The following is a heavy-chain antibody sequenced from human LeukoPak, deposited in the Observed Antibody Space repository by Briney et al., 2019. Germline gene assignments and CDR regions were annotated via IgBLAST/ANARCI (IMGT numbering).Heavy chain of an antibody. D-gene: IGHD2-2*01. Sequence: TSETLPHTCAVHGGSFSGYYWSWIRQPPGKGLEWSGEINHSGSTNYNPSLKSRVTMSVDTSKNQISLKMRSGTAAYTAVYYCARMDCGSNSCYLEYWGQGTLVTVSA. CDR2: INHSGST. J-gene: IGHJ4*02. V-gene: IGHV4-34*01. CDR3: ARMDCGSNSCYLEY. CDR1: GGSFSGYY.